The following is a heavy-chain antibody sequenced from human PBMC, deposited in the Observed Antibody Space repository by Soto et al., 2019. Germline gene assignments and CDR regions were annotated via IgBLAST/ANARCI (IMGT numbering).Heavy chain of an antibody. V-gene: IGHV3-30-3*01. CDR3: ARSGVAMSYHYFYGMDV. CDR1: GFTFTIYA. J-gene: IGHJ6*02. D-gene: IGHD2-21*01. Sequence: QGQLVESGGGVVQPGRSLRLSCAASGFTFTIYAIHWVRQAPGKGLEWVAVVSYDGSNKYYADSVKGRFTISRDTSENTLHLQMNSLRTEDTAVYYCARSGVAMSYHYFYGMDVWGQGTTVTVSS. CDR2: VSYDGSNK.